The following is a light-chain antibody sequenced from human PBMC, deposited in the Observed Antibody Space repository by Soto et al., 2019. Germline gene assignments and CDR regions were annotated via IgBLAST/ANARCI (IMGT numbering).Light chain of an antibody. CDR3: QQYNSYPRT. CDR2: DVS. Sequence: DIQMTQSPSTLSASVGDRVIITCRASQSISDWLAWYQQKPGKAPKLLIYDVSSLESGVPSRFSGSASGTEFTLTISSLQPAEFATYYCQQYNSYPRTFGQGTKVEIK. V-gene: IGKV1-5*01. CDR1: QSISDW. J-gene: IGKJ1*01.